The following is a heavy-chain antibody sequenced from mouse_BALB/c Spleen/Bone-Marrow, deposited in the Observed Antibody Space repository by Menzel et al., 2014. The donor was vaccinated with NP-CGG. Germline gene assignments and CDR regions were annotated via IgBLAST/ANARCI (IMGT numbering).Heavy chain of an antibody. CDR3: TRSLYGNYVMDF. CDR2: IDPDTGGT. Sequence: VQLQQSGAELVRPGASVALSCKASGYTFTDYEMHWVKQTPVHGLEWIGAIDPDTGGTAYNQKFKGKATLTADKSSSTAYMELRSLTSEDSAVYYCTRSLYGNYVMDFWGQGTSVTVSS. J-gene: IGHJ4*01. CDR1: GYTFTDYE. V-gene: IGHV1-15*01. D-gene: IGHD2-1*01.